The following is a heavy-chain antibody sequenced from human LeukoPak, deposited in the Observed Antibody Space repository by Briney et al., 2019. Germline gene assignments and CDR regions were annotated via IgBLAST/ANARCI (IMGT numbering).Heavy chain of an antibody. J-gene: IGHJ6*03. V-gene: IGHV3-66*03. CDR2: IYSDNT. CDR1: GFTVSSNS. Sequence: GGSLRLSCTVSGFTVSSNSMSWVRQAPGKGLEWVSFIYSDNTHYSDSVKGRFTISRDNSKNTLYLQMNSLRAEDTAVYYCARSATEAYYYYYYMDVWGKGTTVTVSS. D-gene: IGHD5-12*01. CDR3: ARSATEAYYYYYYMDV.